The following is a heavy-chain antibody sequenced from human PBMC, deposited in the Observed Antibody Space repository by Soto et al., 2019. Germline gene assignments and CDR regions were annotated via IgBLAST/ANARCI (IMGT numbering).Heavy chain of an antibody. J-gene: IGHJ4*02. D-gene: IGHD3-3*01. CDR1: GGTFSSYA. Sequence: SVNVSCKASGGTFSSYAITWVRQAPGQGLEWMGGIIPIFGTANYAQKFQGRVTITADESTSTAYMDLSSLSSEDTAVYYCTRGFGVATASYFDYWGQGTLVTVSS. CDR2: IIPIFGTA. CDR3: TRGFGVATASYFDY. V-gene: IGHV1-69*13.